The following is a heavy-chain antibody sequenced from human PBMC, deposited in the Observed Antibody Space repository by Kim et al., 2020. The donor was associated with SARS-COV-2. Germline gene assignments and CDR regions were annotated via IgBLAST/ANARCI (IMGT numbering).Heavy chain of an antibody. D-gene: IGHD2-2*01. CDR2: ISYDGSNK. CDR1: GFTFSSYA. V-gene: IGHV3-30-3*01. CDR3: ARDRAMTIDY. J-gene: IGHJ4*02. Sequence: GGSLRLSCAASGFTFSSYAMHWVRQAPGKGLEWVAVISYDGSNKYYADSVKGRFTISRDNSKNTLYLQMNSLRAEDTAVYYCARDRAMTIDYWGQGTLVTVSS.